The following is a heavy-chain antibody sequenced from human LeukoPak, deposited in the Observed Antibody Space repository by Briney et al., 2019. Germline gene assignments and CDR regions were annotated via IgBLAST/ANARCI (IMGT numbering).Heavy chain of an antibody. Sequence: SETLSLTCTVSGGSISSNGYSWGWIRQPPGKGLECIGNIYYSGNTYYNPSLKSRVTISVDTSNNQFSLKLSSVTATDTAIYYCARRGYCARASCYRVFDYWGQGTLVTVSP. V-gene: IGHV4-39*01. J-gene: IGHJ4*02. CDR1: GGSISSNGYS. CDR2: IYYSGNT. D-gene: IGHD2-2*02. CDR3: ARRGYCARASCYRVFDY.